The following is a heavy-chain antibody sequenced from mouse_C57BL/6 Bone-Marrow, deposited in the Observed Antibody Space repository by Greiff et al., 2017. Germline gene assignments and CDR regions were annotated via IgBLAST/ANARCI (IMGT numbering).Heavy chain of an antibody. CDR2: IYPGGGYT. CDR1: GYTFTNYW. Sequence: QVQLQQSGAELVRPGTSVKMSCKASGYTFTNYWIGWAKQRPGHGLEWIGVIYPGGGYTNYNEKFKGKATLTADKSSSTAYMQFSSLTSEDSAIXYGARREGDYFGYWGQGTTLTVSS. V-gene: IGHV1-63*01. J-gene: IGHJ2*01. CDR3: ARREGDYFGY.